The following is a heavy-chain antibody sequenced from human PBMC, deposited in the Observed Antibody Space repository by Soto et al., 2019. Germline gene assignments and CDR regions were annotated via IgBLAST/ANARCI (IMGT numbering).Heavy chain of an antibody. Sequence: RLSCPASEFMFIRYVMSWVRQAPGRGPEWVSAIRTSSGSGSRTYYADSVKGRFTISRDNSKSTLYLQMNSLRADDTAVYYSAKGDDYYDLLSGYTSGQYYLSYWAQGEPVTGSS. CDR2: IRTSSGSGSRT. CDR3: AKGDDYYDLLSGYTSGQYYLSY. CDR1: EFMFIRYV. J-gene: IGHJ1*01. V-gene: IGHV3-23*01. D-gene: IGHD3-9*01.